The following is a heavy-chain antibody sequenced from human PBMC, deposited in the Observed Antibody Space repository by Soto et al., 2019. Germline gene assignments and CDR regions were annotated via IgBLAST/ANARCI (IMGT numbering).Heavy chain of an antibody. CDR1: RFTFSSYA. J-gene: IGHJ4*02. CDR3: ARGSEVGDTTSLDY. CDR2: ISSNGGST. D-gene: IGHD1-26*01. V-gene: IGHV3-64*01. Sequence: EVQLVESGGGLVQPGGSLRLSCAASRFTFSSYAMQWVRQAPGKGLEYVSGISSNGGSTYYANSVQGRFTISRDNSKNTLVLQMGSLRAEDMAVYYCARGSEVGDTTSLDYWGQGTLVTVSS.